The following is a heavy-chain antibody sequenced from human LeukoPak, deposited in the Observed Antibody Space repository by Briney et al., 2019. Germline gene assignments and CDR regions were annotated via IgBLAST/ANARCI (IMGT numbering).Heavy chain of an antibody. CDR2: ISGSGGST. J-gene: IGHJ4*02. Sequence: GGSLRLSCAASGFTFSSYAMSWVRQALGKGLEWVSAISGSGGSTYYADSVKGRFTISRDNSKNTLYLQMNSLRAEDTAVYYCAKDQQLVPTLFDYWGQGTLVTVSS. CDR3: AKDQQLVPTLFDY. V-gene: IGHV3-23*01. D-gene: IGHD6-13*01. CDR1: GFTFSSYA.